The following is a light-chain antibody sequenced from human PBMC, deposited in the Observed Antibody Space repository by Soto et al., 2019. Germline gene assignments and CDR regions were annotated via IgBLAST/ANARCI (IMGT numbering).Light chain of an antibody. J-gene: IGLJ2*01. CDR2: EVT. Sequence: QSVLTQPSSVSGSPGQSITISCTGTSSDVGSYNLVSWYQQHPGEAPKVIIYEVTKRPSGISNRFSGSKSGKTASLTISGLQAEDEADYFCCSYAGGTSVVVFGGGTKLTVL. CDR3: CSYAGGTSVVV. CDR1: SSDVGSYNL. V-gene: IGLV2-23*02.